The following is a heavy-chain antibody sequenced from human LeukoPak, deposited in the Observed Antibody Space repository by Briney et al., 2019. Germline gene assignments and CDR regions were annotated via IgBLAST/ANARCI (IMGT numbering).Heavy chain of an antibody. CDR3: AREGFTYYDYVWGRGPVSYYFDY. D-gene: IGHD3-16*01. V-gene: IGHV3-53*01. CDR1: GFTVSSNY. Sequence: GGSLRLSCAASGFTVSSNYMSWVRQAPGKGLEWVSVIYSGGSTYYADSVKGRFTISRDNSKNTLYLQMNSLRAEDTAVYYCAREGFTYYDYVWGRGPVSYYFDYWGQGTLVTVSS. CDR2: IYSGGST. J-gene: IGHJ4*02.